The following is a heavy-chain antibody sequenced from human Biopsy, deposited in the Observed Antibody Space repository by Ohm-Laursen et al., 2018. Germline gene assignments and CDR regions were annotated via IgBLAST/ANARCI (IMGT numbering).Heavy chain of an antibody. CDR1: GGDINNYY. Sequence: SETLSLTCDVSGGDINNYYWSWIRQPAGKGLEWIGRIYPGGSTNYNPSLKSRVTMSVDTSKKQLSLRLRSVTAADTAMYYCASVVLGPTNDAFDIWGQGTMVTVSS. J-gene: IGHJ3*02. CDR2: IYPGGST. CDR3: ASVVLGPTNDAFDI. V-gene: IGHV4-4*07. D-gene: IGHD3-22*01.